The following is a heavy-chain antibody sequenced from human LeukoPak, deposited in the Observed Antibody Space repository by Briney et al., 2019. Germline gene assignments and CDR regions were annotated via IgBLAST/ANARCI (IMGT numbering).Heavy chain of an antibody. CDR2: ISSGSTYI. D-gene: IGHD6-19*01. Sequence: GGSLRLSCAASGLTFSIYNMNWVRQAPGKGLEWVSSISSGSTYIYYADSVKGRFTVSRDNVKNSLYLQMNSLRAEDTAVYYCVKDSVVVAGLVDYFDYWGQGTLVTVSS. CDR1: GLTFSIYN. CDR3: VKDSVVVAGLVDYFDY. V-gene: IGHV3-21*01. J-gene: IGHJ4*01.